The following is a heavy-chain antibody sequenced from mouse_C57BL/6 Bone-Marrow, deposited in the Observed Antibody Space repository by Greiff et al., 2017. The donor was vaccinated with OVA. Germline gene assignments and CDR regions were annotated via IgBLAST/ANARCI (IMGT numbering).Heavy chain of an antibody. J-gene: IGHJ2*01. V-gene: IGHV6-3*01. CDR1: GFTFSNYW. Sequence: EVKVVESGGGLVQPGGSMKLSCVASGFTFSNYWMNWVRQSPEKGLEWVAQIRLKSDNYATHYAESVKGRFTISRDDSKSSVYLQMNNLRAEDTGIYYCSTTVVPYFDYWGQGTTLTVSS. CDR2: IRLKSDNYAT. D-gene: IGHD1-1*01. CDR3: STTVVPYFDY.